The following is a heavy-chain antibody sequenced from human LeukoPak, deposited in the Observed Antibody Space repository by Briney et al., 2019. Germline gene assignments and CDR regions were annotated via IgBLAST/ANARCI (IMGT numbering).Heavy chain of an antibody. V-gene: IGHV3-7*01. D-gene: IGHD5-18*01. J-gene: IGHJ4*02. Sequence: PGGSLRLSCAASGFTFSSYAIHWVRQAPGKGLEWVANIKKDGSEKYYVDSVKGRFTISRDNAKTSLYLQMNSLRAEDTAVYYCARHLSGVTGYTYGRGIDYWGQGTLVTVSS. CDR2: IKKDGSEK. CDR1: GFTFSSYA. CDR3: ARHLSGVTGYTYGRGIDY.